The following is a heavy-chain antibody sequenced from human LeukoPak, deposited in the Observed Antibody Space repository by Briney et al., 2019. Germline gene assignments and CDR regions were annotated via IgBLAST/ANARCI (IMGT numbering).Heavy chain of an antibody. D-gene: IGHD3-10*01. J-gene: IGHJ6*03. CDR1: GYTFTGYY. V-gene: IGHV1-2*02. Sequence: ASVKVSCKASGYTFTGYYMHWVRQAPGQGLEWMGWINPNSGGTNYAQKFQGRVTMTRDTSISTAYMELSRLRSDDTAVYYCARDLGGSGSYFPIVYYYYMDVWGKGTTVTISS. CDR2: INPNSGGT. CDR3: ARDLGGSGSYFPIVYYYYMDV.